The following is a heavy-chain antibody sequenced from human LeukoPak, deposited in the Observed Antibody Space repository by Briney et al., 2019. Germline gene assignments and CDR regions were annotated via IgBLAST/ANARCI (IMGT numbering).Heavy chain of an antibody. D-gene: IGHD2-2*01. V-gene: IGHV4-4*07. CDR3: ALVVPAAIDY. J-gene: IGHJ4*02. CDR2: IYTSGST. CDR1: GDSIRSYY. Sequence: PSETLSLTCTVSGDSIRSYYWSWIRQPAGKGLEWIRRIYTSGSTNYNPSLKSRVTMSVDRSKNQFSLKLSSVTAADTAVYYCALVVPAAIDYWGQGTLVTVSS.